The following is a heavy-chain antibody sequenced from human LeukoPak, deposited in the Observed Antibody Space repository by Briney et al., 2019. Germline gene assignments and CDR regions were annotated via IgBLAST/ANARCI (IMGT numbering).Heavy chain of an antibody. CDR3: ARVGTGTRSFDS. CDR2: ISAYNGYT. Sequence: ASVKVSCKTSGYTFTTYDINWVRQAPGQGLEWMGRISAYNGYTNYGQKFQGRVTRTTDTSTNTAYMELRSLRSDDTAVYYCARVGTGTRSFDSWGQGTLVTVSS. CDR1: GYTFTTYD. D-gene: IGHD1/OR15-1a*01. V-gene: IGHV1-18*01. J-gene: IGHJ4*02.